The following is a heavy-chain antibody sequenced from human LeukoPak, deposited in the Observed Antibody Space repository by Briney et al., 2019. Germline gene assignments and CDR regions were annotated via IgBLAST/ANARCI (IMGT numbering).Heavy chain of an antibody. CDR1: GGSISSYY. D-gene: IGHD2-15*01. J-gene: IGHJ5*02. V-gene: IGHV4-59*01. CDR3: AREMNLGYCSGGSYYNWFDP. Sequence: PSETLSLTCTVSGGSISSYYWSWIRQPPGKGLEWIGYIYYSGSTNYNPSLKSRVTISVDTSKNQFSLKLSSVTAADTAVYYCAREMNLGYCSGGSYYNWFDPWGQGTLVTVSS. CDR2: IYYSGST.